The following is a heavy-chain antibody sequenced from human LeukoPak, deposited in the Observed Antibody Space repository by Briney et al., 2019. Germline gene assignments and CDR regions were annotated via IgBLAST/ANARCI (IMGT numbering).Heavy chain of an antibody. D-gene: IGHD3-10*01. Sequence: GASMKVSCKASGYTFTTYDINWVRQATGQGLEWMGWMNPNSSNTGYAQKFQGRVTMTRNTSMSTAYMELNSLRSEDTAVYYCARANYYGSGKKDLDYWGQGTLVTVSS. CDR2: MNPNSSNT. J-gene: IGHJ4*02. CDR3: ARANYYGSGKKDLDY. CDR1: GYTFTTYD. V-gene: IGHV1-8*01.